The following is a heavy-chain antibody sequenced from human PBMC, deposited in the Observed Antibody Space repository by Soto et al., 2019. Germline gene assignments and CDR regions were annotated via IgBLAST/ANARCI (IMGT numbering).Heavy chain of an antibody. CDR3: ARTFCISTSCYDLFDY. CDR2: IYYTGST. J-gene: IGHJ4*02. D-gene: IGHD2-2*01. CDR1: GGSISDYY. Sequence: SETLSLTCTVSGGSISDYYWGWIRQPPGKGLEWIGYIYYTGSTNYNPSLKSRVTISVDTSTNRFSLKLRSVTAADTAVYFCARTFCISTSCYDLFDYWSQGTLVTVS. V-gene: IGHV4-59*01.